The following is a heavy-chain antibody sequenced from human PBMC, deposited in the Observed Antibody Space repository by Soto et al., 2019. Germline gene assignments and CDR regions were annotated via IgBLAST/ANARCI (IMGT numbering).Heavy chain of an antibody. CDR3: GRHGVGPYYYGSGSYVDY. CDR2: IYYSGST. J-gene: IGHJ4*02. Sequence: PSETLSLTCAVYGGSFSGYCWGWIRQPPGKGLEWIGSIYYSGSTYYNPSLKSRVTISVDTSKNQFSLKLSSVTAADTAVYYCGRHGVGPYYYGSGSYVDYWGQGTLVTVSS. CDR1: GGSFSGYC. V-gene: IGHV4-39*01. D-gene: IGHD3-10*01.